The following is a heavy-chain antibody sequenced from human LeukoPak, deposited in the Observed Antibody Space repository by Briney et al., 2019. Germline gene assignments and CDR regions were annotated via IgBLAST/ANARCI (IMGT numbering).Heavy chain of an antibody. CDR1: GYTFTSYH. Sequence: ASVKVSCEASGYTFTSYHMHWVRQAPGQGLEWMGIINPSGGSPTYAQKFQGRVTMTRDMSTSTVYMELSSLRSDDTAVYYCARGTTDYYMDVWGKGTTVTVSS. CDR3: ARGTTDYYMDV. V-gene: IGHV1-46*01. CDR2: INPSGGSP. J-gene: IGHJ6*03. D-gene: IGHD1-1*01.